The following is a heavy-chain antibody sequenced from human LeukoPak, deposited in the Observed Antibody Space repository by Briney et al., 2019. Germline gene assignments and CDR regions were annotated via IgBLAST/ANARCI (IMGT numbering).Heavy chain of an antibody. CDR1: GFTFRNYA. CDR2: ISGSGGST. D-gene: IGHD6-6*01. CDR3: ASGRGIENSSPLDY. V-gene: IGHV3-23*01. J-gene: IGHJ4*02. Sequence: PGGSLRLSCAASGFTFRNYAMSWVRQAPGKGLEWVSTISGSGGSTYYADSVKGRFTISRDNSKNTPYLQMNSLRDEDTAVYYCASGRGIENSSPLDYWGQGTLVTVSS.